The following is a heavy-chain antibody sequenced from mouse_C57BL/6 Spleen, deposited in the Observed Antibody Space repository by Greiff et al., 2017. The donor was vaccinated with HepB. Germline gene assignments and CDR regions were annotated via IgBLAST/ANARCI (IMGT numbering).Heavy chain of an antibody. CDR1: GFIFTSDW. Sequence: QVQLQQPGAELVRPGASVKLSCKASGFIFTSDWMDWVKQRPGQGLDWIGKIYPSDSDTHYNQKFKDKATLTVDHSSSTAYIQLISLKSAVSADYYCTSTHPHAYNDDDWGIGTLVTVSS. CDR2: IYPSDSDT. D-gene: IGHD2-3*01. J-gene: IGHJ3*01. V-gene: IGHV1-61*01. CDR3: TSTHPHAYNDDD.